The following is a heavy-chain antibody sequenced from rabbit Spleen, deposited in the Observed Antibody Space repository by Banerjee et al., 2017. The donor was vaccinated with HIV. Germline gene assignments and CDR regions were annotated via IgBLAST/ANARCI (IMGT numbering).Heavy chain of an antibody. CDR2: IGTNADIT. Sequence: QEQLVESGGGLVQPEGSLTLTCTASGFSFSSSYYMCWVRQAPGKGLEWIACIGTNADITFYANWAKGRFTISKTSSTTVTLQMTSLTAADTATYFCVRDDGYVPNLWGPGTLVTVS. V-gene: IGHV1S45*01. CDR1: GFSFSSSYY. CDR3: VRDDGYVPNL. J-gene: IGHJ4*01. D-gene: IGHD6-1*01.